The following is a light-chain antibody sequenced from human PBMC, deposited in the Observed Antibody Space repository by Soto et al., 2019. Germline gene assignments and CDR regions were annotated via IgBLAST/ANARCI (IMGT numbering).Light chain of an antibody. CDR1: QSVLYSSNNKNS. Sequence: DIVMTQSPDSLAVSLGERATINCKSSQSVLYSSNNKNSLAWYQHKPGQPPKLLIYCASARESGVPDRCSGSGSGADFTLTISSLQADDVAVDYCQQYYSTPFTFGPGTKVDIK. CDR2: CAS. CDR3: QQYYSTPFT. J-gene: IGKJ3*01. V-gene: IGKV4-1*01.